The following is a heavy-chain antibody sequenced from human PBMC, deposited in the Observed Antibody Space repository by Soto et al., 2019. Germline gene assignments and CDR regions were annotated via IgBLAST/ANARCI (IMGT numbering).Heavy chain of an antibody. CDR3: ARSASGPLEMATVLDY. V-gene: IGHV4-59*01. Sequence: SETLSLTCTVSGGSISSYYWSWIRQPPGKGLEWIGYIYYSGSTNYNPSLKSRVTISVDTSKNQFSLKLSSVTAADTAVYYCARSASGPLEMATVLDYWGQGTLVTVSS. J-gene: IGHJ4*02. CDR2: IYYSGST. D-gene: IGHD4-4*01. CDR1: GGSISSYY.